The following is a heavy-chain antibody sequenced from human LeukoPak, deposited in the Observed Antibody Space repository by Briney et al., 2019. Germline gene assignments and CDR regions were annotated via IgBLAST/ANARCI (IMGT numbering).Heavy chain of an antibody. CDR1: GGSISSGSYY. D-gene: IGHD3-3*01. CDR2: IYTSGST. V-gene: IGHV4-61*02. Sequence: SETLSLTCTVSGGSISSGSYYWSWIRQPAGKGLEWIGRIYTSGSTNHNPSLKSRVTISVDTSKNQFSLKLSSVTAADTAVYYCARGLTYYDFWSGYYPILYFDYWGQGTLVTVSS. J-gene: IGHJ4*02. CDR3: ARGLTYYDFWSGYYPILYFDY.